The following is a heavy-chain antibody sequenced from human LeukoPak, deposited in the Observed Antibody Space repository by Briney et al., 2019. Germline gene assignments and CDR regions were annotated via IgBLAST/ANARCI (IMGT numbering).Heavy chain of an antibody. V-gene: IGHV3-7*03. D-gene: IGHD2-15*01. Sequence: GESLRLSCAASGFIFSKYSMDWVRQVPGKGLEWVANMKGDGSEIYYVDSVKGRFTISRDNAKNSLYLQMNNLRAEDTAIYYCARDLGWLLLDYWGQGTLVTVSS. J-gene: IGHJ4*02. CDR1: GFIFSKYS. CDR3: ARDLGWLLLDY. CDR2: MKGDGSEI.